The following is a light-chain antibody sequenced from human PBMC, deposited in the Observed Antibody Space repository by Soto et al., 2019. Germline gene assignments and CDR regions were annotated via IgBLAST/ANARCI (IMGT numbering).Light chain of an antibody. CDR2: AAS. Sequence: EIELTPSPSALTVSLGERGTITCRASQNVRNYLNWYQQKPGQAPRLLIYAASSRESGIAARFSGSGSGTDFTLTISSLEPEDFATYYCQQRNNTPPTFGQGTKVDIK. CDR1: QNVRNY. J-gene: IGKJ1*01. V-gene: IGKV3-11*01. CDR3: QQRNNTPPT.